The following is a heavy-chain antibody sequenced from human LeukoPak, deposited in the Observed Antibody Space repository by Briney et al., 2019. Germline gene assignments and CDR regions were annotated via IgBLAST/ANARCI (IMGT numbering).Heavy chain of an antibody. Sequence: SETLSLTCTVSGYSISSGYYWGWIRPPPGKGLEWIGSIYHSGSTYYNPSLKSRVTISVDTSKNRFSLKLSSVTAADTAVYYCARGGTAGDYWGQGTLVTVSS. CDR3: ARGGTAGDY. CDR2: IYHSGST. D-gene: IGHD1-1*01. V-gene: IGHV4-38-2*02. J-gene: IGHJ4*02. CDR1: GYSISSGYY.